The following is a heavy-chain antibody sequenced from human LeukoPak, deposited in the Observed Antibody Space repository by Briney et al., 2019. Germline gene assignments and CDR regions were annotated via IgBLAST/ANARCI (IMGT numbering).Heavy chain of an antibody. J-gene: IGHJ4*02. CDR1: GVSITSDTYY. CDR3: ARTRDFWSAYFDY. CDR2: ILHSGST. D-gene: IGHD3-3*01. V-gene: IGHV4-30-2*01. Sequence: SQTLSLTCAVSGVSITSDTYYWSWIRQPPGKGLEWIGYILHSGSTYHNPSLKSRVTILVDTSKNQFSLKLSSVPAADTAVYFCARTRDFWSAYFDYWGQGILVTVSS.